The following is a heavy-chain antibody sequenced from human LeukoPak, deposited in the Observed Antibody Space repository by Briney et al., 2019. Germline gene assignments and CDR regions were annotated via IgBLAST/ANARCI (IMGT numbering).Heavy chain of an antibody. V-gene: IGHV3-64D*06. CDR1: GFTFSTYA. D-gene: IGHD3-10*01. J-gene: IGHJ4*02. CDR2: ISRNGGRT. CDR3: VKDLPSGGGVDY. Sequence: GGSLRLSCSATGFTFSTYAMHWVRQAPGKGLEYVSAISRNGGRTYYADYVKGRFTIYRDNSKNTLYLQMSSLRAEDTAVYYCVKDLPSGGGVDYWGQGTLVTVSS.